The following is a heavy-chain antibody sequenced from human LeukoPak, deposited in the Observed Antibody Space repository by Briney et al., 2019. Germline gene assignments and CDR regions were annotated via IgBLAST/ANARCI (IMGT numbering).Heavy chain of an antibody. V-gene: IGHV4-30-2*01. CDR3: ASSRSSNRLRYFDY. CDR1: GGSISSGGYS. D-gene: IGHD2-2*01. CDR2: IYHSGST. J-gene: IGHJ4*02. Sequence: SQTLSLTCAVSGGSISSGGYSWSWIRQPPGKGLEWIGYIYHSGSTYYNPSLKSRVTISVDRSISTAYLQWSSLKASDTAMYYCASSRSSNRLRYFDYWGQGTLVTVSS.